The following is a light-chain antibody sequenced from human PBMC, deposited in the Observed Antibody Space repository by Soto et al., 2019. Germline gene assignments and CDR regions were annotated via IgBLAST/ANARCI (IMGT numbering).Light chain of an antibody. CDR1: SSDVGAYNY. V-gene: IGLV2-11*01. Sequence: QSALTQPRSVSGSPGQSVTMSCTGTSSDVGAYNYVSWYQQHPGKVPKLMIYYVSRRPSGVPDRFSGSKSGNTASLTISGLQADDEADYYCCSYAGSYTLVFGGGTKLTVL. CDR3: CSYAGSYTLV. CDR2: YVS. J-gene: IGLJ3*02.